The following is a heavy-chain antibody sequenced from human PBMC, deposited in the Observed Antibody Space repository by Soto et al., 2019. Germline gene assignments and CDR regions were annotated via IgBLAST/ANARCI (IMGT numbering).Heavy chain of an antibody. D-gene: IGHD5-12*01. V-gene: IGHV4-39*02. CDR1: GGSISKSNYH. Sequence: QLQLQESGPGLVKPSETLSLTCIVSGGSISKSNYHWGWIRQPPGKGLEWIGNFYYSGSTYYNPSLKSRVTISVDTSKNDFSLKVTSVTAADTAVYYCARGASEWLQYPLSIWGQGTMVTVSS. CDR2: FYYSGST. J-gene: IGHJ3*02. CDR3: ARGASEWLQYPLSI.